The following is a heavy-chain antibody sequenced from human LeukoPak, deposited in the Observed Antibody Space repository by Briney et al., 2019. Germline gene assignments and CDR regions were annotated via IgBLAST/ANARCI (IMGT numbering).Heavy chain of an antibody. Sequence: PSETLSLTCAVYGGTFSGYYWSWIRQPPGKGLEWIGEINHSGSTNYNPSLKSRVTISVDTSKNQFSLKLSSVTAADTAVYYCARVVPAAMCFGYWGQGTLVTVSS. CDR2: INHSGST. V-gene: IGHV4-34*01. CDR1: GGTFSGYY. D-gene: IGHD2-2*01. CDR3: ARVVPAAMCFGY. J-gene: IGHJ4*02.